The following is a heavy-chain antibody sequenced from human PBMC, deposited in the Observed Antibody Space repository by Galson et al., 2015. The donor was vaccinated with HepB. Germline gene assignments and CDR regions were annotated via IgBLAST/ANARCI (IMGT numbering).Heavy chain of an antibody. CDR2: ISSDGSKK. V-gene: IGHV3-30*18. CDR1: GSTFSSYG. Sequence: SLRLSCAASGSTFSSYGIHWVRQAPDKGLEWVALISSDGSKKYYADSVKGRFTISRDNSKNKLYLQMNSLRAEDTAVYYCANAGDFGRGDYYYYYGMDVWGQGTTVTVSS. D-gene: IGHD2-21*02. J-gene: IGHJ6*02. CDR3: ANAGDFGRGDYYYYYGMDV.